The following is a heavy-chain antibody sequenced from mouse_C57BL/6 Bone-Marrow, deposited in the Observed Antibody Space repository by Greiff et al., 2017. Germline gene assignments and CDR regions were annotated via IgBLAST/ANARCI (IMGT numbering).Heavy chain of an antibody. J-gene: IGHJ2*01. CDR2: IDPENGDT. Sequence: VQLQQSGAELARPGASVKLSCTASGFNINDDYMHWVKQRPEQGLEWIGWIDPENGDTEYASKFQGKATITADTSSNTAYLQLSSLTSEDTADXYCTTPITYSFHNRGECATLPVST. V-gene: IGHV14-4*01. CDR1: GFNINDDY. D-gene: IGHD1-1*01. CDR3: TTPITYSFHN.